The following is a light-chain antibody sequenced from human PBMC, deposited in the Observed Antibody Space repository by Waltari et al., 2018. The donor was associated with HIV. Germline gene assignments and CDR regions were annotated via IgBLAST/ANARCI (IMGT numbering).Light chain of an antibody. V-gene: IGLV1-51*01. CDR1: RSNIGHTY. Sequence: QSVLTQPPSVSAAPGQKVTISCSGSRSNIGHTYVSWYQQLPGTAPKLLIYDNNKRPSGIPDRFSGSKSGTSATLGITGLQTGDEADYYCGAWDSSLSAVVFGTGTKVTVL. CDR2: DNN. CDR3: GAWDSSLSAVV. J-gene: IGLJ1*01.